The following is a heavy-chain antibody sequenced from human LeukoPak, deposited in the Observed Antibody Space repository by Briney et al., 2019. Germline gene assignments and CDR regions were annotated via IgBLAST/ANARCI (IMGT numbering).Heavy chain of an antibody. CDR3: ARGSALTMGIDP. CDR1: GGAFSGYF. D-gene: IGHD3-10*01. J-gene: IGHJ5*01. V-gene: IGHV4-34*01. CDR2: INHSGST. Sequence: SETLSLTCAVYGGAFSGYFWTWIRQPPGKGLEWIGEINHSGSTNCNPSPKSRVTISVDTSKNQFSLNLTSVTAADTATYYCARGSALTMGIDPWGQGTLVTVSS.